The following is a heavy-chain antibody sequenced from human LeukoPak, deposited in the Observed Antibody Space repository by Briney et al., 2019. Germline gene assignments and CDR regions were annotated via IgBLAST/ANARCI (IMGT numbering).Heavy chain of an antibody. V-gene: IGHV4-4*02. CDR3: ARTYGYSGSWYFFDY. CDR1: GVSITSDNW. J-gene: IGHJ4*01. D-gene: IGHD6-13*01. Sequence: PSETLSLTCAVSGVSITSDNWWSWVRHSPGKGLEWIGEIYHSGDTNYNPSLKGRVTISVDKSNNHFSLRLASVTAADTAVYYCARTYGYSGSWYFFDYWGQGTLVTVSS. CDR2: IYHSGDT.